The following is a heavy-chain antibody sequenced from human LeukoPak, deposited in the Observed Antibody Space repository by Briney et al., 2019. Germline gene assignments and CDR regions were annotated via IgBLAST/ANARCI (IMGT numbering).Heavy chain of an antibody. Sequence: ASVKVSCTASGYTFTSYGISWVRQAPGQGLEWMGWISAYNGNTNYAQKLQGRVTMTTDTSTSTAYMELRSLRSDDTAVYYCARMYYDFWSGYSTTPVDYWGQGTLVTVSS. D-gene: IGHD3-3*01. CDR2: ISAYNGNT. CDR1: GYTFTSYG. V-gene: IGHV1-18*01. CDR3: ARMYYDFWSGYSTTPVDY. J-gene: IGHJ4*02.